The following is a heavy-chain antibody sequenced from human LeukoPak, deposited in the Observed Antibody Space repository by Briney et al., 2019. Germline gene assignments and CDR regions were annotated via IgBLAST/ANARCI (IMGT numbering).Heavy chain of an antibody. CDR1: GVSISSSNSY. V-gene: IGHV4-39*01. CDR3: ARQTGSGLFILP. CDR2: IYYSGNT. Sequence: SETLSLTCTVSGVSISSSNSYWGWIRQPPGKGQEWIGSIYYSGNTYYNSSLKSRVTISIDTSANLFSLKLNSVTAADTAFYFCARQTGSGLFILPGGQGTLVTVSS. D-gene: IGHD3-10*01. J-gene: IGHJ4*02.